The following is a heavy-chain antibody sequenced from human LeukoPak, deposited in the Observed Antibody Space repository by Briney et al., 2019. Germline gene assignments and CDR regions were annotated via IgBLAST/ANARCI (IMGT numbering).Heavy chain of an antibody. CDR2: IYYSGST. CDR3: ALQQIPPYYYDSSGYYRGAFDI. J-gene: IGHJ3*02. CDR1: GGSISSSSYY. Sequence: SETLSLTCTVSGGSISSSSYYWGWIRQPPGKGLEWIGSIYYSGSTYYNPSLKSRVTISVDTSKNQFSPKLSSVTAADTAVYYCALQQIPPYYYDSSGYYRGAFDIWGLGTMVTVSS. D-gene: IGHD3-22*01. V-gene: IGHV4-39*01.